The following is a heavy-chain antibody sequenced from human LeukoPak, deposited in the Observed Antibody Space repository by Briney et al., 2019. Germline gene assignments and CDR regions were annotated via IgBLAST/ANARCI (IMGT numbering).Heavy chain of an antibody. Sequence: GSSVKVSCKASGGTFSSYAISWVRQAPGQGLEWMGRIIPILGIANYAQKFQGRVTITADKSTSTAYMELSSLRSEDTAVYYCAREPDLYCGGDCYGYFQHWGQGTLVTVSS. CDR3: AREPDLYCGGDCYGYFQH. D-gene: IGHD2-21*02. CDR2: IIPILGIA. V-gene: IGHV1-69*04. J-gene: IGHJ1*01. CDR1: GGTFSSYA.